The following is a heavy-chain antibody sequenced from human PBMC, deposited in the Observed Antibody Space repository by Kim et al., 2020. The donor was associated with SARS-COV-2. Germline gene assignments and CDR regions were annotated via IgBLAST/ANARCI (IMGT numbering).Heavy chain of an antibody. Sequence: GGSLRLSCAASGFTFSSYWMSWVRQAPGKGLEWVANIKQDGSEKYYVDSVKGRFTISRDNAKNSLYLQMNSLRAEDTAVYYCARDPADPRAYYYYGMDVWGQGTTVTVSS. CDR1: GFTFSSYW. CDR2: IKQDGSEK. J-gene: IGHJ6*02. V-gene: IGHV3-7*01. CDR3: ARDPADPRAYYYYGMDV.